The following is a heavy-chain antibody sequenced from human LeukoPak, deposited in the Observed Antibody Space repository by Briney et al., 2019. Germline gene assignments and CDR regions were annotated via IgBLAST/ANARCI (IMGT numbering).Heavy chain of an antibody. CDR3: AKDDHYCSGGSCPDPHYYYGMDV. CDR2: ISYDGSNK. D-gene: IGHD2-15*01. Sequence: GGSLRLSCAASGFTFSSYGMHWVRQAPGKGLEWVAVISYDGSNKYYADSVKGRFTISRDNSKNTLYLQMNSLRAEDTAVYYCAKDDHYCSGGSCPDPHYYYGMDVWGQGTTVTVSS. CDR1: GFTFSSYG. V-gene: IGHV3-30*18. J-gene: IGHJ6*02.